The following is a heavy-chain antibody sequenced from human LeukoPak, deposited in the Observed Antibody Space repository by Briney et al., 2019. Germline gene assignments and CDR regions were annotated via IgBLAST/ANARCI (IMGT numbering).Heavy chain of an antibody. Sequence: GGSRRLSYAASGFIFSTYWMMWARQAPGKGLEWVANMKGDGSEIHYVDSVKGRFTISRDNARNSLFLQMNGLRPEDTAVYYCARPAYTAAYDLWGQGTMVTVSS. J-gene: IGHJ3*01. D-gene: IGHD3-16*01. CDR3: ARPAYTAAYDL. CDR1: GFIFSTYW. V-gene: IGHV3-7*01. CDR2: MKGDGSEI.